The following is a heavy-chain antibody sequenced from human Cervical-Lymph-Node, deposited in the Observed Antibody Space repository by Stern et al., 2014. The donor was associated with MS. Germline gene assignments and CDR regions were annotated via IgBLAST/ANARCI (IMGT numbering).Heavy chain of an antibody. D-gene: IGHD2-21*02. CDR3: ARAGDSGYYFHYYGMDV. Sequence: QVQLQESGPGLVKPSGTLSLTCAVSGGSISSTNWRSWVRQPPGKGLEWIGVIYHSGITNYNPSLKSRVIISVDESKTQFSLKLSSVTAADTAVYYCARAGDSGYYFHYYGMDVWGQGTTVTVSS. CDR1: GGSISSTNW. CDR2: IYHSGIT. J-gene: IGHJ6*02. V-gene: IGHV4-4*02.